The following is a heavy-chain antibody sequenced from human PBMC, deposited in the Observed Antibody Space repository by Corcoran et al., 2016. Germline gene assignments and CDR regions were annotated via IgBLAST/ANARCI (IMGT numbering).Heavy chain of an antibody. CDR2: IYPGDSDT. Sequence: EGQLVQSGAEVKKHGESLKISCKGSGYSLTSYWIGWVRHMARKGMEWMWVIYPGDSDTRYSPSFQGQVTISDDKSISTAYLQWSSLKASDTAMYHCARWGMAGTTVIPSDDAFDIWGQGTMVTVSS. CDR1: GYSLTSYW. V-gene: IGHV5-51*01. CDR3: ARWGMAGTTVIPSDDAFDI. D-gene: IGHD1-7*01. J-gene: IGHJ3*02.